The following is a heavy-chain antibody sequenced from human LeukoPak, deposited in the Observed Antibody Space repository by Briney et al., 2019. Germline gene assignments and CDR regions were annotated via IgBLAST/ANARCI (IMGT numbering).Heavy chain of an antibody. CDR2: ISSSSSTI. Sequence: GGSLRLSCAASGFTFGSYSMNWVRQAPGKGLEWVSYISSSSSTIYYADSVKGRFTISRDNAKNSLYLQMNSLRAEDTAVYYCAKDWSTMVRGVLDWEKDYWGQGTLVTVSS. CDR3: AKDWSTMVRGVLDWEKDY. V-gene: IGHV3-48*01. CDR1: GFTFGSYS. D-gene: IGHD3-10*01. J-gene: IGHJ4*02.